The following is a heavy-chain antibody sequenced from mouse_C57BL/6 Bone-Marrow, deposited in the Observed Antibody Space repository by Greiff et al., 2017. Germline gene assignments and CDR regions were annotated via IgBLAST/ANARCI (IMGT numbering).Heavy chain of an antibody. V-gene: IGHV1-19*01. CDR3: ARGYYDSLDY. CDR1: GYTFTDYY. Sequence: EVQLQQSGPVLVKPGASVKMSCKASGYTFTDYYMNWVKQSHGKSLEWIGVINPYNGGTSYNQKFKGKATLTVDKSSSTAYMELNSLTSEDSAVYYCARGYYDSLDYWGQGTTLTVSS. CDR2: INPYNGGT. J-gene: IGHJ2*01. D-gene: IGHD2-4*01.